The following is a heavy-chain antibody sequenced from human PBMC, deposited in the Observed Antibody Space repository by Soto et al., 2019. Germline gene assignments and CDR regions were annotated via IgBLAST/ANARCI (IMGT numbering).Heavy chain of an antibody. Sequence: QTGGSLRLSCAASGFTFSSYWMHWVRQAPGKGLVWVSRINSDGSSTSYADSVKGRFTISRDNAKNTLYLQMNSLRAEDTAVYYCARDQGYYDILTGYYNVGWFDPWGQGTLVTVSS. CDR1: GFTFSSYW. J-gene: IGHJ5*02. D-gene: IGHD3-9*01. CDR2: INSDGSST. CDR3: ARDQGYYDILTGYYNVGWFDP. V-gene: IGHV3-74*01.